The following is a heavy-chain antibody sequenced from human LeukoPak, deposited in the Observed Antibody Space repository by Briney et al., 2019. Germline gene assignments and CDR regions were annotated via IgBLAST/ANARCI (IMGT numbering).Heavy chain of an antibody. J-gene: IGHJ4*02. CDR1: GFTFSSYG. CDR2: ISYDGSNK. CDR3: AKDITSGSYSGGIDY. D-gene: IGHD1-26*01. Sequence: PGGSLRLSCAASGFTFSSYGMHWVRQAPGKGLEWVAVISYDGSNKYYADSVKGRFTISRDNSKNTLYLQMNSLRAEDTAVYYCAKDITSGSYSGGIDYWGQGTLVTVSS. V-gene: IGHV3-30*18.